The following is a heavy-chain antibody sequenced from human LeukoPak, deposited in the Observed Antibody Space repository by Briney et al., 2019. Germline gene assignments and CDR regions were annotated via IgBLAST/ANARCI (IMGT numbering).Heavy chain of an antibody. CDR2: TYYRSKWYN. Sequence: SQALSLTCAISGDSVSNNNAAWDWIRQSPSRGLEWLGRTYYRSKWYNDYAVSVKSRITINPDTSKNQFSLQLNSVTPEDTAVYYCARVYSSSGEFDYWGQGTLVTVSS. D-gene: IGHD6-6*01. J-gene: IGHJ4*02. V-gene: IGHV6-1*01. CDR3: ARVYSSSGEFDY. CDR1: GDSVSNNNAA.